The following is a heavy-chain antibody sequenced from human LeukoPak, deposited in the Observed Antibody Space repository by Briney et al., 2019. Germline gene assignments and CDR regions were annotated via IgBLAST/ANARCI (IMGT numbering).Heavy chain of an antibody. D-gene: IGHD4-17*01. J-gene: IGHJ4*02. V-gene: IGHV3-23*01. Sequence: GGSLRLSCAASGFTFSSYAMSWVRQAPGKGLEWVSAISGSGGSTYYADSVKGRFTISRDNSKNTLYLQMNSLRAEDTAVYYCAKCDGDYGWGGRHFDYWGQGTLVTVSS. CDR1: GFTFSSYA. CDR3: AKCDGDYGWGGRHFDY. CDR2: ISGSGGST.